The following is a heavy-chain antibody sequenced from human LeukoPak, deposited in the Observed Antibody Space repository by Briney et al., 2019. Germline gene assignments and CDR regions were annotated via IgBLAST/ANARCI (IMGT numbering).Heavy chain of an antibody. J-gene: IGHJ5*02. D-gene: IGHD3-22*01. CDR3: ARTYYYDSSGYREDWFDP. CDR2: IKQDGGEK. Sequence: GGSLRLSCEASGFTFSSYWMSWVRQAPGKGLEWVANIKQDGGEKYYVDSVKGRFTISRDNAKKSLYLQMNSLRAEDTAVYYCARTYYYDSSGYREDWFDPWGQGTLVTVSS. V-gene: IGHV3-7*02. CDR1: GFTFSSYW.